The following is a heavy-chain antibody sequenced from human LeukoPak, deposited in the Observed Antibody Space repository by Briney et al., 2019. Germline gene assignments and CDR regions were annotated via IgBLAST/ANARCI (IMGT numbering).Heavy chain of an antibody. CDR3: ARGPHGNYVDY. CDR1: GGSISSYY. Sequence: SETLSLTCTVSGGSISSYYWSWIRQPPGKGLEWIGYIYYSGSTNYNPSLKSRVTISVDTSKNQFSLKLSSVTAADTAVYYCARGPHGNYVDYWGRGTLVTVSS. CDR2: IYYSGST. J-gene: IGHJ4*02. D-gene: IGHD2-15*01. V-gene: IGHV4-59*01.